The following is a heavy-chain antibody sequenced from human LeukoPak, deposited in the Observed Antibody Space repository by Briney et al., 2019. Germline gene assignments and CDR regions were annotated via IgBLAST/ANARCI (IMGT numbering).Heavy chain of an antibody. CDR1: GFTFSSFG. Sequence: GGSLRLSCAASGFTFSSFGMHWVRQAPGKGLEWVALIWYDGSNKFYADSVKGRFTISRDNSKNTLYLQMNSLRAEDSAVYYCAKVPGPYYDSSGYHMHYWGQGTLVTVSS. CDR3: AKVPGPYYDSSGYHMHY. CDR2: IWYDGSNK. V-gene: IGHV3-33*06. J-gene: IGHJ4*02. D-gene: IGHD3-22*01.